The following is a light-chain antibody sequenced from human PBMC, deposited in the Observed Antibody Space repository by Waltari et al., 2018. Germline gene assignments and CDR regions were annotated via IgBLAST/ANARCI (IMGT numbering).Light chain of an antibody. Sequence: QSALTQPASVSGSPGHSITISCTGTSSYVGAYDYVPWYQQYPGKAPKLMIFEVSNRPSGASIRFSGSKSGNTASLTISGLLPEDEADYYCSSFTTSSTQVFGTGTKVTVL. J-gene: IGLJ1*01. V-gene: IGLV2-14*01. CDR3: SSFTTSSTQV. CDR1: SSYVGAYDY. CDR2: EVS.